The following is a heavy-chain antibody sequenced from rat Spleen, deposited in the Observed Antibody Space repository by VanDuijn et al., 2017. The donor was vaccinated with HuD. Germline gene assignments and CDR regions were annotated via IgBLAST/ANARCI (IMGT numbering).Heavy chain of an antibody. Sequence: EVQLVESGGGLVQPGRSMKLSCAASGFTFTNYYMAWVRQAPTKGLEWVASIRTGGDKTYYRDSVRGRFTISRDNAKSTLYLQMDSLGSEDTATYYCARQNWPYYFDYWGQGVMVTVSS. CDR2: IRTGGDKT. V-gene: IGHV5-25*01. CDR3: ARQNWPYYFDY. CDR1: GFTFTNYY. D-gene: IGHD5-1*01. J-gene: IGHJ2*01.